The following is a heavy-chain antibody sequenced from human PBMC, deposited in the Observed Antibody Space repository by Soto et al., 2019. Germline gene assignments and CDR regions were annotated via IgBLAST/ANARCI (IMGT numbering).Heavy chain of an antibody. CDR3: ARELGLSNYYYYMDV. D-gene: IGHD1-26*01. CDR1: GGSISSYY. Sequence: PSETLSLTCTVSGGSISSYYWSWIRQPPGKGLEWIGYIYYSGSTNYNPSLKSRVTISVDTSKNQFSLKLSSVTAADTAVYYCARELGLSNYYYYMDVWGKGTTVTVSS. V-gene: IGHV4-59*01. J-gene: IGHJ6*03. CDR2: IYYSGST.